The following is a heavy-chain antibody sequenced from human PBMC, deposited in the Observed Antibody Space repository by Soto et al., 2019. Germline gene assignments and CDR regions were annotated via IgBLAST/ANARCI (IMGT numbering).Heavy chain of an antibody. D-gene: IGHD2-2*02. CDR1: VFTFSSYS. Sequence: GGSLRLACASSVFTFSSYSMNWVRQAPGKGLDSVSSISSSSSYIYYADSVKGRFTISRDNAKNSLYLQMNSLRAEDTAVYYCARDYLYCSSTSCYRSRGYYYGMDVWGQGTTVTVSS. V-gene: IGHV3-21*01. CDR3: ARDYLYCSSTSCYRSRGYYYGMDV. J-gene: IGHJ6*01. CDR2: ISSSSSYI.